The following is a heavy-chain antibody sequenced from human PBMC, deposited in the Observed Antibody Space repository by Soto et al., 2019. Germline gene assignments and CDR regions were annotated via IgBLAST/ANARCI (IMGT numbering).Heavy chain of an antibody. Sequence: QVQLQESGPGLVKPSETLSLTCTVSGGSVSSGNYYWIWIRQPPGKGLEWIGFIYYSGSTNYTPSLQRRVTISLDTSQSPSSLKLSSVTAADTAVYYCASALYCSGGSCSFDPWGQGTLITVSS. CDR1: GGSVSSGNYY. CDR3: ASALYCSGGSCSFDP. CDR2: IYYSGST. J-gene: IGHJ5*02. V-gene: IGHV4-61*01. D-gene: IGHD2-15*01.